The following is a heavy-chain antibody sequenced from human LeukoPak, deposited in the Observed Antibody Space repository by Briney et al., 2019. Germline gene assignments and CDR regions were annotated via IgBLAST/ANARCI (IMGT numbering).Heavy chain of an antibody. CDR1: GYSFTSYW. CDR2: IEPSDSYT. V-gene: IGHV5-10-1*01. CDR3: ARRVRYGSSWDFDY. D-gene: IGHD6-13*01. J-gene: IGHJ4*02. Sequence: GESLKISCKGSGYSFTSYWISWVRQMPGKGLEWMGRIEPSDSYTNYSPSFQGHVTISVDKSISTAYLQWSSLMASDTAMYYCARRVRYGSSWDFDYWGQGTLVTVSS.